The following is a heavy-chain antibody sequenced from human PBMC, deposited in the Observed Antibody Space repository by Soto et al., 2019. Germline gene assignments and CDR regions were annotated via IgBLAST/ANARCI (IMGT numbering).Heavy chain of an antibody. J-gene: IGHJ6*02. CDR2: IVVASGQT. CDR1: GSGFISSG. V-gene: IGHV1-58*02. Sequence: SVKVSCKASGSGFISSGIQCVLQSHGQRLEWIGWIVVASGQTNYAQNFRGRVAITRDTSTATAYIELTGLTSEDTAVYFCSADRPDIGVGWWVWGQGTTVTVSS. D-gene: IGHD2-15*01. CDR3: SADRPDIGVGWWV.